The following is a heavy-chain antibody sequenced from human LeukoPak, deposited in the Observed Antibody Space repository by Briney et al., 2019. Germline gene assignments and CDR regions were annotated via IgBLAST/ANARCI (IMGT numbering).Heavy chain of an antibody. CDR2: ISSSGRTK. Sequence: GGSLRLSCAASGFTFSSYSMNWVRQAPGKGLEWVSYISSSGRTKYYADSVKGRFTISRDNAKNSLYLQMNSLRAEDTAFYYCARDRVGITRKFDQWGQGTLVTVPS. D-gene: IGHD1-26*01. CDR1: GFTFSSYS. CDR3: ARDRVGITRKFDQ. J-gene: IGHJ4*02. V-gene: IGHV3-48*04.